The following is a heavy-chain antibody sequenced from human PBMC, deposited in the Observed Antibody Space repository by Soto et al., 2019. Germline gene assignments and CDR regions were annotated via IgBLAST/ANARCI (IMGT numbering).Heavy chain of an antibody. D-gene: IGHD3-10*01. CDR2: IYDSGTT. Sequence: QVQLQESGPGLVKPSQTLSLTCTVSGGSISSGGYYWSWIRQHPGKGLEWIGYIYDSGTTYYNPALKRRVTISGDTSKNQLSLTLNSLTAADTAVYYCARGGVRTTFRHWGQGTLVTVSS. CDR1: GGSISSGGYY. J-gene: IGHJ4*02. CDR3: ARGGVRTTFRH. V-gene: IGHV4-31*03.